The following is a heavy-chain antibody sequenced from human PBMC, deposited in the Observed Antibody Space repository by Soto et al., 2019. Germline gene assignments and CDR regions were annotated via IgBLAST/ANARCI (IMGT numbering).Heavy chain of an antibody. CDR1: GDRVSSNSAA. CDR2: TYYRSKWYN. D-gene: IGHD2-15*01. J-gene: IGHJ4*02. V-gene: IGHV6-1*01. Sequence: QSPTLSLPCAISGDRVSSNSAAWNWIRQSPSRGLEWLGRTYYRSKWYNDYAVSVKSRITINPDTSKNQFSLQLNSVTPEDTAVYYCARDPLVSCGSRCAGDYFDYWGQGTLVTVSS. CDR3: ARDPLVSCGSRCAGDYFDY.